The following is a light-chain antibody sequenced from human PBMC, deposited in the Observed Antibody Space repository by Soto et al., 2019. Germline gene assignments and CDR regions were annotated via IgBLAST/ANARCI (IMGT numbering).Light chain of an antibody. CDR1: QSVSRY. J-gene: IGKJ2*01. CDR3: QHRSNWPRT. Sequence: EIVLTQSPATLSLSPGDTATLSCRASQSVSRYLAWYQQKPGQAPMLLIYDASNRATGIPPRFSGSGSGTDFTLTIGSLEPEDFAVYYCQHRSNWPRTFGQGTKVDIK. V-gene: IGKV3-11*01. CDR2: DAS.